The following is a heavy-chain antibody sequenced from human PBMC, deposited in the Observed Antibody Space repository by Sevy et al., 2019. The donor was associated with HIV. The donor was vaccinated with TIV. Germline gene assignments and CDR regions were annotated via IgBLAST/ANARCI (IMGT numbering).Heavy chain of an antibody. D-gene: IGHD3-22*01. CDR1: GFSFRNFG. Sequence: GGSLRLSCAASGFSFRNFGMHWVRQAPGKGLEWLALISFDGDTKYYGDSVKGRFTISRDNSKNTLYLQMNSLRVEDTAVYYCAKRGGHDTSGYVSYYYYGMDVWGQGTTVTGSS. CDR3: AKRGGHDTSGYVSYYYYGMDV. V-gene: IGHV3-30*18. CDR2: ISFDGDTK. J-gene: IGHJ6*02.